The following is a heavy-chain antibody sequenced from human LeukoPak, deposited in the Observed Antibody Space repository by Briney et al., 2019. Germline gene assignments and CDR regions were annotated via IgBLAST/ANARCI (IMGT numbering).Heavy chain of an antibody. Sequence: ASVKVSCKASGYTFSSYGISWVRQAPGQGLEWMGWINPNSGGTNYAQKFQGRVTMTRDTSISTAYMELSRLRSDDTAVYYCARDPRDFWSGTGGSWFDPWGQGTLVTVSS. CDR3: ARDPRDFWSGTGGSWFDP. D-gene: IGHD3-3*01. CDR2: INPNSGGT. V-gene: IGHV1-2*02. CDR1: GYTFSSYG. J-gene: IGHJ5*02.